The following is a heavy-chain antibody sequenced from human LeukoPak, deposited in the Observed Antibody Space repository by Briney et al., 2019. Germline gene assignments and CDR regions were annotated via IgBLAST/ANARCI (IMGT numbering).Heavy chain of an antibody. V-gene: IGHV4-59*01. D-gene: IGHD3-22*01. Sequence: SETLSLTCTVSGGSISSYYWSWIRQPPGRGLEWIGYIYYSGSTNYNPSLKSRVTISVDTSKNQFSLKLSSVTAADTAVYYCARAKRGPSDGSGYYIDYWGQGTLVTVSS. CDR3: ARAKRGPSDGSGYYIDY. CDR1: GGSISSYY. J-gene: IGHJ4*02. CDR2: IYYSGST.